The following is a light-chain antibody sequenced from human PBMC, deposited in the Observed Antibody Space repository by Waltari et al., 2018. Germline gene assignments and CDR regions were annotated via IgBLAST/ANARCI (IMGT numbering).Light chain of an antibody. J-gene: IGLJ3*02. CDR1: TPNIGNNY. V-gene: IGLV1-51*01. CDR3: GSWDSSLGIGV. Sequence: QSVLTQAPSVSAAPGQTVTISCSGTTPNIGNNYVSWYQQLPGAAPKIVIYEDNRRPSGIPERFSGSKSGASATLGITGLQTGDEADYYCGSWDSSLGIGVLGGGTRLTVL. CDR2: EDN.